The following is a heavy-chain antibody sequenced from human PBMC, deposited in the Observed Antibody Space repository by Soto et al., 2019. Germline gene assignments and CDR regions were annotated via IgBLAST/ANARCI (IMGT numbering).Heavy chain of an antibody. CDR3: AREGGYSDGFDY. V-gene: IGHV1-8*01. CDR1: GYTFTSYD. J-gene: IGHJ4*02. Sequence: QVQLVQSGAEVKKPGASVKVSCKASGYTFTSYDINWVRQATGQGLEWMGWMNPNSGNTGYAQKFQGRVTMTRKTSISRDYMDLSSLRAEDTAVYYCAREGGYSDGFDYWGQGTLVTVSS. CDR2: MNPNSGNT. D-gene: IGHD5-18*01.